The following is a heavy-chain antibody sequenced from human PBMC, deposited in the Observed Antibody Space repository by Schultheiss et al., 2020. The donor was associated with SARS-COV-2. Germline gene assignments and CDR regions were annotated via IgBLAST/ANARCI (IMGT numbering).Heavy chain of an antibody. D-gene: IGHD3-3*01. CDR1: GFTFSDHY. V-gene: IGHV3-72*01. CDR3: AREKVGYYDFWSGYYTEGFDY. J-gene: IGHJ4*02. CDR2: TRNKANSYTT. Sequence: GGSLRLSCAASGFTFSDHYMDWVRQAPGKGLEWVGRTRNKANSYTTEYAASVKGRFTISRDDSKNSLYLQMNSLKTEDTAVYYCAREKVGYYDFWSGYYTEGFDYWGQGTLVTVSS.